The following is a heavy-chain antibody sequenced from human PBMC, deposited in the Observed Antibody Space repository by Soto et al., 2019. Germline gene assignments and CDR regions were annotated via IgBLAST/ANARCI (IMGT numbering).Heavy chain of an antibody. Sequence: EVQLLESGGGLVQPGGSLRLSCAASGFTFSTYAMSWVRQAPGKGLDWVSAISVGGDYTYYADSVKGRFTISRDNSNKTLYVQINRVKDQDTAVYYCAERPPLRYGGNYFLEYWGQGTLVTVSS. V-gene: IGHV3-23*01. D-gene: IGHD1-26*01. CDR1: GFTFSTYA. J-gene: IGHJ4*02. CDR2: ISVGGDYT. CDR3: AERPPLRYGGNYFLEY.